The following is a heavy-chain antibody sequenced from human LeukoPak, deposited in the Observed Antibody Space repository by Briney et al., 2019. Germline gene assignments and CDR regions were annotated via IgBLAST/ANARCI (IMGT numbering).Heavy chain of an antibody. Sequence: SETLSLTCTVSGGSISSSSYYWGWIRQPPGKGLEWIGSIYYSGSTYYNPSLKSRVTISVDTSKNQFSLKLSSVTAADTAVYYCARGLSPRNCSGGSCYRMDVWGQGTTVTVSS. CDR1: GGSISSSSYY. D-gene: IGHD2-15*01. CDR3: ARGLSPRNCSGGSCYRMDV. J-gene: IGHJ6*02. CDR2: IYYSGST. V-gene: IGHV4-39*07.